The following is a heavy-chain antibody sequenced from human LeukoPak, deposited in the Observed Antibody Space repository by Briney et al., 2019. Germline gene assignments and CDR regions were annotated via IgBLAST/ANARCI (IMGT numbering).Heavy chain of an antibody. V-gene: IGHV3-11*04. CDR2: ISSSGSTI. CDR1: GFTFSDYY. CDR3: ARDVFIGPYYYYYMDV. J-gene: IGHJ6*03. D-gene: IGHD5/OR15-5a*01. Sequence: GGSLRLSCAASGFTFSDYYMSWIRQAPGKGLEWVSYISSSGSTIYHADSVKGRFTISRDNAKNSLYLQMNSLRAEDTAVYYCARDVFIGPYYYYYMDVWGKGTTVTVSS.